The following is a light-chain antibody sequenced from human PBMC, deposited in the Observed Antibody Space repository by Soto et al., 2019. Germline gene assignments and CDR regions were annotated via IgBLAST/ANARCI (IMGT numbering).Light chain of an antibody. CDR2: DVS. V-gene: IGLV2-14*01. Sequence: QSALTQPASVSGSPGQSITISCTGTGSDVGGYNYVSWYQQHPGKAPKVMIYDVSNRPSGVSNRFSGSKSGNTASLTISRLQAEDEADYYCSSYTSASTPLVFGGGTKVTVL. CDR3: SSYTSASTPLV. CDR1: GSDVGGYNY. J-gene: IGLJ2*01.